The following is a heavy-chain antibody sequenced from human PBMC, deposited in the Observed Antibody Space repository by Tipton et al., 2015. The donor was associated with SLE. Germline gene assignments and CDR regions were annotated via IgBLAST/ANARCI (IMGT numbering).Heavy chain of an antibody. V-gene: IGHV4-39*07. Sequence: TLSLTCTVSGGSISSSSYYWGWIRQPPGKGLEWIGSIYYSGSTYYNPSLKSRVTISVDTSKNQFSLKLSSVTAADTAVYYCARDGPNVGATKIDYWGQGTLVTVSS. CDR2: IYYSGST. CDR3: ARDGPNVGATKIDY. D-gene: IGHD1-26*01. J-gene: IGHJ4*02. CDR1: GGSISSSSYY.